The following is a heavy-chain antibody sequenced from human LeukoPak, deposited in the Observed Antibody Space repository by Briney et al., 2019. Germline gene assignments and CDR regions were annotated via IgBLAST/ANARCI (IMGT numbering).Heavy chain of an antibody. Sequence: GGSLRLSCAASGFTVSSNYMSWVRQAPGKGLEWVSVIYSGGSTYYADSVKGRFTISRDNSKNTLYLQMNSLRVEDTAVYYCARETDYGGYVRNYWGQGTLVTVSS. D-gene: IGHD5-12*01. CDR3: ARETDYGGYVRNY. CDR2: IYSGGST. V-gene: IGHV3-53*01. CDR1: GFTVSSNY. J-gene: IGHJ4*02.